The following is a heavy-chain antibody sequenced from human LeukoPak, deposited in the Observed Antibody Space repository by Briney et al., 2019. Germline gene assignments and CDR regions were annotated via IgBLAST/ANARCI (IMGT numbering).Heavy chain of an antibody. D-gene: IGHD2-8*01. Sequence: PSETLSLTCTVSGYSISSGYYWGWIRQPPGKGLEWIGSIYHSGSTYYNPSLKSRVTVSVDTSKNQFSLKLSSVTAADTAVYYCARAELHVSDNIVQGGNGVYWYYMDVWGKGTTVTVSS. CDR3: ARAELHVSDNIVQGGNGVYWYYMDV. CDR2: IYHSGST. CDR1: GYSISSGYY. V-gene: IGHV4-38-2*02. J-gene: IGHJ6*03.